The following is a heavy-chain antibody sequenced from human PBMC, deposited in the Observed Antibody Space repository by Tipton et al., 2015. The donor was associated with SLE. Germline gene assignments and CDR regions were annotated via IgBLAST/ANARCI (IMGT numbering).Heavy chain of an antibody. D-gene: IGHD1-26*01. Sequence: TLSLTCTVSGHSVSNGDYYWTWIRQPPGKGLEWLGYIYRNGSTNYNPSLRSRITISVDTSKNQFSLKVRSVTAADTAVYYCARLEWELIDYWGQGTLVTVSS. V-gene: IGHV4-61*08. J-gene: IGHJ4*02. CDR3: ARLEWELIDY. CDR2: IYRNGST. CDR1: GHSVSNGDYY.